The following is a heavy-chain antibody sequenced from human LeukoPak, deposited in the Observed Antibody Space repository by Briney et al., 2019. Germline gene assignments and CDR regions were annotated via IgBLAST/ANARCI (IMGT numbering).Heavy chain of an antibody. Sequence: VSVKVSCKASGYTFTGYYMHWVRQAPGQGLEWMGWINPNSGGTNYAQKFQGRVTMTRDTSISTAYMELSRLRSDDTAVYYCAKTMIEIGAFDIWGQGTMVTVSS. V-gene: IGHV1-2*02. CDR2: INPNSGGT. J-gene: IGHJ3*02. CDR3: AKTMIEIGAFDI. CDR1: GYTFTGYY. D-gene: IGHD3-22*01.